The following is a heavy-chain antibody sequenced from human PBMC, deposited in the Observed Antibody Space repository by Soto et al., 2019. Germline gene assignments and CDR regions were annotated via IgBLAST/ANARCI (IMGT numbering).Heavy chain of an antibody. D-gene: IGHD6-19*01. CDR2: IYYSGST. V-gene: IGHV4-31*03. CDR1: GGSISSGGYY. Sequence: PSETLSLTCTVSGGSISSGGYYWSWIRQHPGKGLEWIGYIYYSGSTYYNPSLKSRVTISVDTSKNQFSLKLSSVTAADTAVYYCAIFVVRSGWLTYFDYWGQGTLVTVSS. J-gene: IGHJ4*02. CDR3: AIFVVRSGWLTYFDY.